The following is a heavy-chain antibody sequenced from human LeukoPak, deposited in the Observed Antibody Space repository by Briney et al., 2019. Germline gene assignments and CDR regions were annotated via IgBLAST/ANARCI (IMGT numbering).Heavy chain of an antibody. CDR1: GFTFSSYA. CDR2: ISYDGSNK. D-gene: IGHD3-10*01. CDR3: GGGFYRERRYEAAFDI. V-gene: IGHV3-30-3*01. J-gene: IGHJ3*02. Sequence: PGRSLRLSCAASGFTFSSYAMHWVRQAPGKGLEWVAVISYDGSNKYYADSVKGRFTISRDISKNTLYLQMNSLRAEDTAVYYCGGGFYRERRYEAAFDIWGQGTMVTVSS.